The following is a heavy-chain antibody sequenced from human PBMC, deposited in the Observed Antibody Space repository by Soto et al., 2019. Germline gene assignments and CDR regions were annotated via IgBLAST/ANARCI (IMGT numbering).Heavy chain of an antibody. CDR2: ISSSGSTI. D-gene: IGHD3-22*01. CDR3: ATTMIVVADDAFDI. J-gene: IGHJ3*02. CDR1: GFTFSDYY. Sequence: QVQLVESGGGLVKPGGSLRLSCAASGFTFSDYYMSWIRQAPGMGLEWVSYISSSGSTIYYADSVKGRFTISRDNAKNSLYLQMNSLRAEDTAVYYCATTMIVVADDAFDIWGQGTMVTVSS. V-gene: IGHV3-11*01.